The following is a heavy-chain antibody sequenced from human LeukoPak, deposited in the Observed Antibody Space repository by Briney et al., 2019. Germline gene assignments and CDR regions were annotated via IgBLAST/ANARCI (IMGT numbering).Heavy chain of an antibody. CDR2: ISYDGSRK. CDR3: AKYAYNWNAPDGFDM. V-gene: IGHV3-30*18. D-gene: IGHD1-1*01. Sequence: GRFLRLSCRASRFSFSDYDMHWVRQAPGKGLEWVAVISYDGSRKHYGDSVKGRFTISRDNSESTLFLQMNRLRTDDTSVYFCAKYAYNWNAPDGFDMWGQGTMVIVSS. CDR1: RFSFSDYD. J-gene: IGHJ3*02.